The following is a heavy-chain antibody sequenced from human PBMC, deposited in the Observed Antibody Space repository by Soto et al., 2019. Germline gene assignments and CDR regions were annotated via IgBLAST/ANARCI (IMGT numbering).Heavy chain of an antibody. Sequence: SETLSLTCTVSGGSISSYYWSWIRQPPGKGLEWIGYIYYSGSTNYNPSLKSRVTISVDTSKNTLYLQMNSLRADDAAVYYCAKGGSSTSRPYYFDYWGQGTLVTVSS. CDR2: IYYSGST. D-gene: IGHD1-26*01. CDR3: AKGGSSTSRPYYFDY. V-gene: IGHV4-59*08. CDR1: GGSISSYY. J-gene: IGHJ4*02.